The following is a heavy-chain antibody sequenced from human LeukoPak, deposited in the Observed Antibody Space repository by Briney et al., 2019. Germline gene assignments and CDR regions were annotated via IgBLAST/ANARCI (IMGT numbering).Heavy chain of an antibody. D-gene: IGHD3-3*01. J-gene: IGHJ6*03. V-gene: IGHV3-23*01. CDR3: AKDRSSRYDFWSGSFSHYYYYYMDV. CDR2: ISGGSA. CDR1: GFTSSSYA. Sequence: GGSLRLPCAASGFTSSSYAMSWVRQAPGKGLEWVSAISGGSADYADSVKGRFSISIDNSKNTLYLQMNSLRAEDTAVYYCAKDRSSRYDFWSGSFSHYYYYYMDVWGKGTTVTVSS.